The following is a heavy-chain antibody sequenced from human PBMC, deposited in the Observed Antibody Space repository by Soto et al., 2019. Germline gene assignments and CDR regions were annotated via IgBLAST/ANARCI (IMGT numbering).Heavy chain of an antibody. CDR1: GFTFSSYS. D-gene: IGHD6-13*01. CDR3: ARVPNIYSSSWTTFDY. Sequence: GGSLRLSCAASGFTFSSYSMNWVRQAPGKGLEWVSSISSSSSYIYYADSVKGRFTISRDNAKNSLYLQMNSLRAEDTAVYYCARVPNIYSSSWTTFDYWGQGTLVTVCS. J-gene: IGHJ4*02. V-gene: IGHV3-21*01. CDR2: ISSSSSYI.